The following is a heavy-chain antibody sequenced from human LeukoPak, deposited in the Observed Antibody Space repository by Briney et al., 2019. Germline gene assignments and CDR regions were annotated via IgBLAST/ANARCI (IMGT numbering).Heavy chain of an antibody. Sequence: KPGGSLRLSCAASGFTFSSYSMNWVRQAPGKGLEWIGEINHSGSTNYNPSLKSRVTISVDTSKNQFSLKLSSVTAADTAVYYCARGVDTAMAHFDYWGQGTLVTVSS. CDR1: GFTFSSYS. D-gene: IGHD5-18*01. J-gene: IGHJ4*02. CDR2: INHSGST. CDR3: ARGVDTAMAHFDY. V-gene: IGHV4-34*01.